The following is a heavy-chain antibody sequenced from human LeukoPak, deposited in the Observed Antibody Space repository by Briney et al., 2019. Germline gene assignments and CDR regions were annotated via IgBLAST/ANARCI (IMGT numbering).Heavy chain of an antibody. J-gene: IGHJ4*02. CDR1: GGSISSYC. Sequence: SETLSLTCTVSGGSISSYCWNWIRQPPGKGLERIGEIYHSGSTNYNPSLKSRVTISVDKSKNQFSLKLSSVTAADTAVYYCARDRLTAPFDYWGQGTLVTVSS. D-gene: IGHD1-14*01. CDR3: ARDRLTAPFDY. V-gene: IGHV4-59*12. CDR2: IYHSGST.